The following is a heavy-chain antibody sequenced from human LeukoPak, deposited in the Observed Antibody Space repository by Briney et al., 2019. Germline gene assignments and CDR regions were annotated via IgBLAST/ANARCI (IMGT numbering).Heavy chain of an antibody. V-gene: IGHV3-30*04. D-gene: IGHD6-13*01. Sequence: GGSLRLSCAASGFTFSNYVMHWVRQAPGKGLEWVAIISYDGSNKYYADSVKGRFTISRDNSKNTLYLQMNSLRAEDTAVYYCARDMSGGLQIVAADYEFDYWGQGTLVTVSS. J-gene: IGHJ4*02. CDR1: GFTFSNYV. CDR3: ARDMSGGLQIVAADYEFDY. CDR2: ISYDGSNK.